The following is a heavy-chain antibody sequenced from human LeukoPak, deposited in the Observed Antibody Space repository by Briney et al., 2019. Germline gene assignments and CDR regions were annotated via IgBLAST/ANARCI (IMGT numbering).Heavy chain of an antibody. CDR1: GGSISSSGYY. Sequence: SETLSLTCTVSGGSISSSGYYWGWIRQPPGKGLEWIGSIYYSGSTYYNPSLKSRVTISVDTSKNQFSLKLSSVTAADTAVYYCARHIDYYDSSGYYFWGQGTLVTVSS. V-gene: IGHV4-39*01. D-gene: IGHD3-22*01. CDR2: IYYSGST. J-gene: IGHJ4*02. CDR3: ARHIDYYDSSGYYF.